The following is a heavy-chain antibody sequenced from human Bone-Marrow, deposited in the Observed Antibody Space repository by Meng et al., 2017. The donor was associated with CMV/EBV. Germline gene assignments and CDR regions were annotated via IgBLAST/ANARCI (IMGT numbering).Heavy chain of an antibody. J-gene: IGHJ5*01. CDR2: MKNKDGSED. CDR1: GFTFSSYW. D-gene: IGHD1-1*01. Sequence: GESLKISCAASGFTFSSYWLHWVRQAPGKGLEWVAMMKNKDGSEDYYLASVRGRFTISRDNARNSLFLQLNNVRPEDTGVYYCARDNFGRFDSWGQGTVVTVSS. V-gene: IGHV3-7*03. CDR3: ARDNFGRFDS.